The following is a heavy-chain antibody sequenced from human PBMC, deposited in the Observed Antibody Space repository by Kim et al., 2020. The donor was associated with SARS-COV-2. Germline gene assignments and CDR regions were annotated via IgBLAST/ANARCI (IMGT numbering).Heavy chain of an antibody. V-gene: IGHV3-74*01. CDR1: GFTFSSYW. Sequence: GGSLRLSCVASGFTFSSYWMHWVRQAPGKGLVWVSRINSDGSSTSYADSVKGRFTISRDNAKNTLYLQMNSLRAEDTAVYYCARVFRVAAFDYWGQGTLVTVSS. CDR3: ARVFRVAAFDY. D-gene: IGHD2-15*01. CDR2: INSDGSST. J-gene: IGHJ4*02.